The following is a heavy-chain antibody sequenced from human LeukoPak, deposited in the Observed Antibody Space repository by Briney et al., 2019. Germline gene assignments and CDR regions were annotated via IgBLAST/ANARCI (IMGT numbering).Heavy chain of an antibody. Sequence: PGGSLRLSCAASGFTLSGFWMSWVRQAPGKGLEWVANMNQDGSEKYYVDSVKGRFTISRHNAKSSLYLQMNSLTAEDTAVYYCARDQVGPEDWGLGTLVTVSS. CDR3: ARDQVGPED. D-gene: IGHD1-26*01. CDR1: GFTLSGFW. CDR2: MNQDGSEK. V-gene: IGHV3-7*01. J-gene: IGHJ4*02.